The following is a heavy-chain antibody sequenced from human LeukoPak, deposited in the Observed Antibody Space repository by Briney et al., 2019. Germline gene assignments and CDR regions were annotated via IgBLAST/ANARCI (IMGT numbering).Heavy chain of an antibody. J-gene: IGHJ4*02. V-gene: IGHV3-21*01. CDR3: ARDKLSGRYCSGGSCYSRVY. Sequence: GGSLRLSCAASGFTFSSYSMNWVRQAPGKGLEWVSSISSSSSYIYYADSVKGRFTISRDNAKNSLYLQMNSLRAEDTAVYYCARDKLSGRYCSGGSCYSRVYWGQGTLVTVSS. D-gene: IGHD2-15*01. CDR1: GFTFSSYS. CDR2: ISSSSSYI.